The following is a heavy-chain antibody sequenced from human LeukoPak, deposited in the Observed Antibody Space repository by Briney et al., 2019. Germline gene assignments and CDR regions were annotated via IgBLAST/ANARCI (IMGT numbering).Heavy chain of an antibody. CDR2: TYYRSKWYN. J-gene: IGHJ4*02. Sequence: SQTLSLTCAVSGDSVSSKNGAWNWIRQSPSRGLEWLGRTYYRSKWYNDYAESMEGRMTISQDTSKNQYSLHLNSVTPDDTAVYYCARDLGTTGWRIFDYWGQGTLVTVSS. CDR3: ARDLGTTGWRIFDY. D-gene: IGHD6-19*01. V-gene: IGHV6-1*01. CDR1: GDSVSSKNGA.